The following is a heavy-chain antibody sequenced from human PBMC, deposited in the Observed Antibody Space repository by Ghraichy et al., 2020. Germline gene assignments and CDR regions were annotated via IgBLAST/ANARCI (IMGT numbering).Heavy chain of an antibody. D-gene: IGHD2-2*01. CDR3: ARDRYCSSTSCFYGMDV. CDR2: ISSSSSTI. Sequence: LSLTCAASGFTFSSYSMNWVRQAPGKGLEWVSYISSSSSTIYYADSVKGRFTISRDNAKNSLYLQMNSLRDEDTAVYYCARDRYCSSTSCFYGMDVWGQGTTVTVSS. V-gene: IGHV3-48*02. J-gene: IGHJ6*02. CDR1: GFTFSSYS.